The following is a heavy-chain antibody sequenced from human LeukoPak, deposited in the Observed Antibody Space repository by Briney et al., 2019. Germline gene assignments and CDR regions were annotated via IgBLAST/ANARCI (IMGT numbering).Heavy chain of an antibody. CDR3: ARDPRTRGPPDY. J-gene: IGHJ4*02. V-gene: IGHV3-7*01. D-gene: IGHD1-14*01. CDR2: IKQDEGEK. CDR1: GFTFRSYW. Sequence: GGSLRLSCAASGFTFRSYWMSWVRQAPGKGLEWVANIKQDEGEKYYVDSVKGRFTVSRDNAKNSLHLQMNSLRAEDTAVYYCARDPRTRGPPDYWGQGTLVTVSS.